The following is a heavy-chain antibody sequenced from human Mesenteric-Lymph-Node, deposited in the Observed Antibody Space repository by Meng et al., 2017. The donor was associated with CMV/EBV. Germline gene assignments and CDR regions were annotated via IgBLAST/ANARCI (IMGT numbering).Heavy chain of an antibody. CDR1: GFIFSNHA. J-gene: IGHJ4*02. D-gene: IGHD3-22*01. V-gene: IGHV3-9*01. Sequence: GGSLKISCAASGFIFSNHAMHWVRQAPGKGLEWVSGISWNSGSIGYADSVKGRFTISRDNAKNSLYLQMNSLRAEDTALYYCAKSPLKDYYDSSGYFDYFDYWGQGTLVTVSS. CDR2: ISWNSGSI. CDR3: AKSPLKDYYDSSGYFDYFDY.